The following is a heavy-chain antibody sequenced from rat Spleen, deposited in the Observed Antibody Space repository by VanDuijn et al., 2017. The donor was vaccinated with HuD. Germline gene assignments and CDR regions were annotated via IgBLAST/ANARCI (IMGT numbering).Heavy chain of an antibody. CDR2: ISPSGGST. D-gene: IGHD1-9*01. Sequence: EVQLVESGGGLVQPGRSLKLSCAASGFTFSNYGMHWIRQAPTKGLEWVASISPSGGSTYYRDSVKGRFTISRDNAKSTLYLQMDSLRSEDTATYYCATDAAYGYTPRSYWGQGVMVTVSS. CDR1: GFTFSNYG. V-gene: IGHV5-19*01. J-gene: IGHJ2*01. CDR3: ATDAAYGYTPRSY.